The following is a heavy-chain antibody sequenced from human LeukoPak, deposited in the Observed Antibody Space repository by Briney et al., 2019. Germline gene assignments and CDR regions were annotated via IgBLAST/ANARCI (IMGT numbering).Heavy chain of an antibody. J-gene: IGHJ6*03. Sequence: SETLSLTCAVYGGSFSGYYWSWIRQPPGKGLEWIWEINHSGSTNYNPSLKSRVTISVDRSKNQFSLKLSSVTAADTAVYYCARLSVIVGAALEYYYYYMDVWGQGTTVTVSS. CDR1: GGSFSGYY. D-gene: IGHD1-26*01. V-gene: IGHV4-34*01. CDR3: ARLSVIVGAALEYYYYYMDV. CDR2: INHSGST.